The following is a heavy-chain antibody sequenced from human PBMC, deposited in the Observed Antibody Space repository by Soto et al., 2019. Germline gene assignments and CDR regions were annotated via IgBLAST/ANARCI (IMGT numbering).Heavy chain of an antibody. D-gene: IGHD1-26*01. V-gene: IGHV1-69*01. CDR3: AREGNSGPLSYYGMDV. CDR1: GGTFSSYA. J-gene: IGHJ6*02. Sequence: QVQLVQSGAEVKKPGSSVKVSCKASGGTFSSYAISWVRQAPGQGLEWMGGIIPIFGTANYAQKFQGIVTITADESTSTAYMELSRLRSEDTGVYYCAREGNSGPLSYYGMDVWGQGTTVTVSS. CDR2: IIPIFGTA.